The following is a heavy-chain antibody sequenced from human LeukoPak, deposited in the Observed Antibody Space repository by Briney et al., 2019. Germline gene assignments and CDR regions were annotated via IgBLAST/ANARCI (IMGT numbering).Heavy chain of an antibody. CDR3: AKDPIAAAGNLDY. CDR1: GFTFDDYA. V-gene: IGHV3-9*01. D-gene: IGHD6-13*01. Sequence: GGSLRLSCAASGFTFDDYAMHWVRQAPGKGLEWVSGISWNSGSIGYADSVKGRFTISRDNAKNSLYLQMNSLRAEDTALYYCAKDPIAAAGNLDYWGQGTLVTVSS. J-gene: IGHJ4*02. CDR2: ISWNSGSI.